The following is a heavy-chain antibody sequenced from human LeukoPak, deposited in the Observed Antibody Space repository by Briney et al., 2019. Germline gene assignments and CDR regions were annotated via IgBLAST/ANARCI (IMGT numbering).Heavy chain of an antibody. Sequence: SETLSLTCTVSGGSISSYYWSWIRQPPGKGLEWIGYIYYSGSTNYNPSLKSRVTISVDTSKNQFSLKLSFVTAADTAVYYCARDDSSSDHDAFDIWGQGTMVTVSS. CDR2: IYYSGST. CDR3: ARDDSSSDHDAFDI. J-gene: IGHJ3*02. CDR1: GGSISSYY. D-gene: IGHD6-19*01. V-gene: IGHV4-59*01.